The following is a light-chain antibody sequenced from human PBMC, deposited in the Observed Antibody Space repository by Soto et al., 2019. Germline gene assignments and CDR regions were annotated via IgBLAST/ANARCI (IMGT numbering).Light chain of an antibody. CDR3: QSYDNSLSGWV. J-gene: IGLJ2*01. V-gene: IGLV1-40*01. Sequence: QSVLTQPPSVSGAPGQGVTISCTGSTSNIGSGYDVHWYQQVPGLAPKLLIYANINRPSGVPDRFSGSKSGTSASLAITGLQAEDEADYYGQSYDNSLSGWVFGGGTKVTVL. CDR1: TSNIGSGYD. CDR2: ANI.